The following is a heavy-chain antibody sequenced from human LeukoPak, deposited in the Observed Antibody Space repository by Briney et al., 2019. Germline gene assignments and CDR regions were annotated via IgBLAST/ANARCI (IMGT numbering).Heavy chain of an antibody. V-gene: IGHV3-23*01. CDR2: ISGSGGST. CDR1: GFTFSSYA. Sequence: GGSLRLSRAASGFTFSSYAMSWVRQAPGKGLEWVSAISGSGGSTYYADSVKSRFTISRDNSKNTLYLQMNSLRAEDTAVYYCAKDSLLWFGELSPDYWGQGTLVTVSS. J-gene: IGHJ4*02. D-gene: IGHD3-10*01. CDR3: AKDSLLWFGELSPDY.